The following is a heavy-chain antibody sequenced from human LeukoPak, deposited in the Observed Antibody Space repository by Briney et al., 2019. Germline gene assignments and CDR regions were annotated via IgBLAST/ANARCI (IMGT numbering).Heavy chain of an antibody. CDR1: GFTVSSNY. D-gene: IGHD5-12*01. V-gene: IGHV3-53*04. J-gene: IGHJ3*02. CDR2: IYSGGST. CDR3: ARVRSGYDFDAFDI. Sequence: GGSLRLSCAASGFTVSSNYMSWVRQAPGKGLEWVSVIYSGGSTYYADSVKGRFTISRHNSKNTLYLQMNSLRAEDTAVYYCARVRSGYDFDAFDIWGQGTTVTVSS.